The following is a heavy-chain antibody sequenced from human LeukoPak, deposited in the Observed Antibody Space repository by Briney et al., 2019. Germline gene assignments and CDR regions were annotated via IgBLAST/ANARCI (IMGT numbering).Heavy chain of an antibody. CDR2: IYYSGST. V-gene: IGHV4-31*03. D-gene: IGHD3-16*01. Sequence: SETLSLTCTVSGGSINSGGFYWSWIRQHPGKGLEWIGYIYYSGSTFYNPSLKSRVAISLDKSKNQFSPNLSSVTAADTAVYYCARGGSFLGNYVYWGQGTLVTVSS. J-gene: IGHJ4*02. CDR3: ARGGSFLGNYVY. CDR1: GGSINSGGFY.